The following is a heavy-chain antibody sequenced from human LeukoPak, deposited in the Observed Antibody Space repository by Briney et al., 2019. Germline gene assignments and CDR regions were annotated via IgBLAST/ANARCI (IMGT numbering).Heavy chain of an antibody. CDR2: VSGYTGNT. D-gene: IGHD1-14*01. Sequence: GASVKVSCKTSGYTFTTYGVSWVRQAPGHGLERMGWVSGYTGNTNYAERFQGRVTMTIDASTSTAYMELTNLRSDDTAVYFCARGEVSATLYYFDFWGQGTLVTVS. CDR3: ARGEVSATLYYFDF. J-gene: IGHJ4*02. V-gene: IGHV1-18*01. CDR1: GYTFTTYG.